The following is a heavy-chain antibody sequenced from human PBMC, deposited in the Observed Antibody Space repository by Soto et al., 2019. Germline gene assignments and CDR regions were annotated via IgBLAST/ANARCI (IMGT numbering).Heavy chain of an antibody. J-gene: IGHJ4*02. CDR2: IFSNDEK. V-gene: IGHV2-26*01. CDR1: GFSLSNAGMG. Sequence: QVTLKESGPVLVKPTETLTLTCTVSGFSLSNAGMGVSWIRQPPGKALERLRSIFSNDEKSYRTSLKSRVTISKDTSRSQVVLTMTNMDPVDTATYYCARIVDCGGDCYPFDCWGQGALVTVSS. CDR3: ARIVDCGGDCYPFDC. D-gene: IGHD2-21*02.